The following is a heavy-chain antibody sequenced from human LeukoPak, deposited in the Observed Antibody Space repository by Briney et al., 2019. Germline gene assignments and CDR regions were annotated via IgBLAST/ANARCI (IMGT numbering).Heavy chain of an antibody. CDR3: ARDRSTDSSSWYDWYSHL. Sequence: ASVKVSCKASGYTFTSYGISWVRQAPGQGLEWMGWISAYNGNTNYAQKLQGRVTMTTDTSTSTAYMELRSLRSDDTAVYYCARDRSTDSSSWYDWYSHLWGRGTLVTVSS. V-gene: IGHV1-18*01. J-gene: IGHJ2*01. CDR1: GYTFTSYG. D-gene: IGHD6-13*01. CDR2: ISAYNGNT.